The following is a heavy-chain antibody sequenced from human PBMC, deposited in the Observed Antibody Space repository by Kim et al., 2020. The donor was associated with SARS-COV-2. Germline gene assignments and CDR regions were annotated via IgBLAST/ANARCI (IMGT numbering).Heavy chain of an antibody. CDR2: ISAYNGNT. V-gene: IGHV1-18*01. Sequence: ASVKVSCKASGYTFTSYGISWVRQAPGQGLEWMGWISAYNGNTNYAQKLQGRVTMTTDTSTSTAYMELRSLRSDDTAVYYCARDRGPELEGVIAARPSFDAFDIWGQGTMVTVSS. D-gene: IGHD6-6*01. CDR3: ARDRGPELEGVIAARPSFDAFDI. CDR1: GYTFTSYG. J-gene: IGHJ3*02.